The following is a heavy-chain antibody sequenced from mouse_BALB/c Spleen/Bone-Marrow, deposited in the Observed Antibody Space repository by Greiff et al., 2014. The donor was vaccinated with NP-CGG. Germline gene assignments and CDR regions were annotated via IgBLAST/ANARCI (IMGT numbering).Heavy chain of an antibody. CDR3: ARLTYYGLSDY. CDR1: GFDFSRYW. D-gene: IGHD1-2*01. J-gene: IGHJ2*01. V-gene: IGHV4-1*02. CDR2: INPESSTI. Sequence: VQLKESGGGLVQPGGSLKLSCTASGFDFSRYWMCWVRQAPGKGLQWIGEINPESSTINYTPSLKDKFIISRDNAKNTLYLQMNKVRSEDTALYYCARLTYYGLSDYWGQGTTLTVSS.